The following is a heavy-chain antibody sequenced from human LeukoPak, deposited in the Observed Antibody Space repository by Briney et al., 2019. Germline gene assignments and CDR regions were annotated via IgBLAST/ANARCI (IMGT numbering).Heavy chain of an antibody. CDR1: GFPFSSYG. Sequence: PGGSLRLSCAASGFPFSSYGLHWVRQAPGKGLECLAFIRYDGSDKYYGDSVKGRFTISRDNSKNIVFLQMSSLRPEDTAVYYCAKEEYGESPGLDYWGQGTHVTVSS. CDR2: IRYDGSDK. J-gene: IGHJ4*02. V-gene: IGHV3-30*02. D-gene: IGHD2/OR15-2a*01. CDR3: AKEEYGESPGLDY.